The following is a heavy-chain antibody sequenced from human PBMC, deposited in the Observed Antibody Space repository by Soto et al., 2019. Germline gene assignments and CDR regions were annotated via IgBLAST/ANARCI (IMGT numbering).Heavy chain of an antibody. CDR2: MNPGSGHT. CDR3: TRASKVAGGSSNCLSYDY. V-gene: IGHV1-2*02. CDR1: GYTFTDYY. D-gene: IGHD5-18*01. Sequence: ASVQLSCKSAGYTFTDYYLHWVRQAPGQGLEWMGWMNPGSGHTEYAEKFQGRVTMTRDTSITTAYMELTTLSSDDTAMYCCTRASKVAGGSSNCLSYDYWGQGSLFIVSA. J-gene: IGHJ4*02.